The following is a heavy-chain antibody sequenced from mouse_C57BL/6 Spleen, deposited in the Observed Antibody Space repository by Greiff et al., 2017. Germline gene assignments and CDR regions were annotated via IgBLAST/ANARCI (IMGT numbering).Heavy chain of an antibody. Sequence: QVQLQQPGAELVRPGTSVKLSCKASGYTFTSYWMHWVKQRPGQGLEWIGVIDPSDSYTNYNQKFKGKATLTVDTSSSTAYMQLSSLTSEDSAVYYGARSNYYGNYFDCWGQGTPLTVSS. J-gene: IGHJ2*01. CDR2: IDPSDSYT. D-gene: IGHD2-1*01. V-gene: IGHV1-59*01. CDR3: ARSNYYGNYFDC. CDR1: GYTFTSYW.